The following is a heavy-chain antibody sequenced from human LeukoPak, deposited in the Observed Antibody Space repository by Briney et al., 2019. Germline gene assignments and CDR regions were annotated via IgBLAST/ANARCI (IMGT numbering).Heavy chain of an antibody. Sequence: PSETLSLTCTVSGGSISSSSYYWGWIRQPPGKGLEWIGSIYYSGSTYYNPSLKSRVTISVDTSKNQFSLKLSSVTAADTAVYYCARHIADYDILTGYYGTPNWFDPWGQGTLVTVSS. V-gene: IGHV4-39*01. CDR2: IYYSGST. J-gene: IGHJ5*02. D-gene: IGHD3-9*01. CDR3: ARHIADYDILTGYYGTPNWFDP. CDR1: GGSISSSSYY.